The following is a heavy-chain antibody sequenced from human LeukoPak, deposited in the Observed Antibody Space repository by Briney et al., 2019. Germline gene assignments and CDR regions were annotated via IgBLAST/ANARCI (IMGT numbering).Heavy chain of an antibody. V-gene: IGHV3-7*03. J-gene: IGHJ4*02. CDR2: IKQDGSEK. CDR1: GFTFSSYW. CDR3: GSGRRNSGSYYVSDY. D-gene: IGHD1-26*01. Sequence: GGSLRLSCAASGFTFSSYWMSWVRQAPGKGLEWVANIKQDGSEKYYVDSVKGRFTISRDNSKNTLYLQMNSLRAEDTAVYYCGSGRRNSGSYYVSDYWGQGTLVTVSS.